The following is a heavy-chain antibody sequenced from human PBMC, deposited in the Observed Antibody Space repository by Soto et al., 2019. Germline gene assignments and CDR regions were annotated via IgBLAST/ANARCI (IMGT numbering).Heavy chain of an antibody. Sequence: QVQLVQSGAEVKKPGASVKVSCKASGYTVTSYGISWVRKAPGQGREWMGWISDYNGNTNYAQKLQGRVTMTTDTSTSIAYMELRSLRSDDMAVYYCARGRNLPAAIGNWCDSWGQGTLVTVSA. CDR1: GYTVTSYG. CDR3: ARGRNLPAAIGNWCDS. D-gene: IGHD2-2*02. J-gene: IGHJ5*01. CDR2: ISDYNGNT. V-gene: IGHV1-18*03.